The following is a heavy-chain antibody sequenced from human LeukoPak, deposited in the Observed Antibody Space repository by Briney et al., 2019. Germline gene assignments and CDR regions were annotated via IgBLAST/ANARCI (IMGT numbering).Heavy chain of an antibody. D-gene: IGHD2-15*01. CDR1: GFPFSSYA. Sequence: GGSLRLSCSASGFPFSSYAMHWVRQAPGKGLEYVSAVSDSGGSTYYADSVKGRFTISRDNSKNTLYLQMSSLRAEDTAVYFCVRGYSFGPYGMDVWGQGTTVTVSS. V-gene: IGHV3-64D*09. J-gene: IGHJ6*02. CDR3: VRGYSFGPYGMDV. CDR2: VSDSGGST.